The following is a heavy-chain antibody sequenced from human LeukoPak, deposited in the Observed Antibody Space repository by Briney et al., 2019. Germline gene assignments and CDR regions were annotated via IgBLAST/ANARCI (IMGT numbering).Heavy chain of an antibody. V-gene: IGHV1-8*03. CDR1: GYTFTTYA. CDR2: MNPNRNNT. Sequence: ASVKVSCKASGYTFTTYAFNWVRQATGQGLEWRGWMNPNRNNTVYAQKFQGRVAITRNTSISTAYKELRSLRSEDTAVYYCALPIPNYFDYWGQGTLVTVSS. CDR3: ALPIPNYFDY. J-gene: IGHJ4*02.